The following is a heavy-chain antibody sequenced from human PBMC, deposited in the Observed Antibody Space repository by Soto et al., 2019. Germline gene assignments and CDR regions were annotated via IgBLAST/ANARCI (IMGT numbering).Heavy chain of an antibody. J-gene: IGHJ4*02. CDR1: GFTFSSSA. V-gene: IGHV3-30*18. D-gene: IGHD6-19*01. CDR2: ISYDGSNK. CDR3: AKDRAKGRIAVAGTDY. Sequence: QVQLVESGGAVVQPGRSLRLSCEASGFTFSSSALHWVRQAPGKGLEWGAVISYDGSNKYYADSVKGRFTISRDNSKNXLYLQMNSLRPEDTAVYYCAKDRAKGRIAVAGTDYWGQGTLVTVSS.